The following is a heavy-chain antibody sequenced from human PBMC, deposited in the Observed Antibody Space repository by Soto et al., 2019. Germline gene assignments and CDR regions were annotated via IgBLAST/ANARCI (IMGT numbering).Heavy chain of an antibody. CDR1: GGSISSDAYC. J-gene: IGHJ6*02. V-gene: IGHV4-31*03. D-gene: IGHD3-10*02. CDR3: ARSIYVNGMDV. Sequence: QVQLQESGPGLVKPSQTLSLTCTVSGGSISSDAYCWTWIRQHPGKGLEWSGHIYYSGSTYYNPSLKSRVTISVDTSKSQFSLKVNSVTAADTAVYYCARSIYVNGMDVWGQGTTVTVSS. CDR2: IYYSGST.